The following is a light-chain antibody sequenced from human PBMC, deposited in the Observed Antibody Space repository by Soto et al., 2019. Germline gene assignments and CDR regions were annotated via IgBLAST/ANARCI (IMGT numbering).Light chain of an antibody. J-gene: IGLJ2*01. V-gene: IGLV1-44*01. CDR3: AAWDDSLNGPV. CDR2: GNN. Sequence: QSVLTQPPSASGTPGQRVTISCSGSSSNIGSNNVNWYQQLPGTAPKLLIYGNNQRPSGVPDRFSGSKSGTSASLAISGLQSEDEAEYYCAAWDDSLNGPVFGGGTKVTVL. CDR1: SSNIGSNN.